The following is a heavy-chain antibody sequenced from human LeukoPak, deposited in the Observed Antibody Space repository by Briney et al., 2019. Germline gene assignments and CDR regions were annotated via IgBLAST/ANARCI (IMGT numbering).Heavy chain of an antibody. V-gene: IGHV4-34*01. J-gene: IGHJ5*01. D-gene: IGHD2-2*01. CDR3: ARRDYVVVVPAASSWFDP. CDR1: GGSFSGYY. Sequence: SETLSLTCAVYGGSFSGYYWSWIRQPPGRGLEWIGEINHSGSTNYNPCLKSRVTIPVDPSKNQFSLKLRSVTAADTAVYYCARRDYVVVVPAASSWFDPWGQGTMVTVSS. CDR2: INHSGST.